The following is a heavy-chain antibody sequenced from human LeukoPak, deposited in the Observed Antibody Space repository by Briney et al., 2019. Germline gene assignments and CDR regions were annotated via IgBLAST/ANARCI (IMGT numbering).Heavy chain of an antibody. CDR3: AREPVGLSEVLLWFFDY. V-gene: IGHV1-46*01. CDR1: GYTFTSYH. J-gene: IGHJ4*02. CDR2: INPSGGTT. Sequence: ASVKVSCKASGYTFTSYHMHWVRQAPGQGLEWMGIINPSGGTTNYAQKFRGRVTMTRDRSTSTVYMELSSLRSEDTAVYYCAREPVGLSEVLLWFFDYWGQGTLVTVSS. D-gene: IGHD3-10*01.